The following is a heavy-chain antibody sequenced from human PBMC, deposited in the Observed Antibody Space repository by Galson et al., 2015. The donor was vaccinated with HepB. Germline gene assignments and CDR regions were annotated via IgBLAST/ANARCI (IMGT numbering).Heavy chain of an antibody. V-gene: IGHV3-30*18. Sequence: SLRLSCAASGFTFSSYGMHWVRQAPGKGLEWVAVISYDGSNKYYADSVKGRFTISRDNSKNTLYLQMNSLRAEDTAVYYCAKAGVGATPVDYWGQGTLVTVSS. CDR2: ISYDGSNK. CDR1: GFTFSSYG. D-gene: IGHD1-26*01. CDR3: AKAGVGATPVDY. J-gene: IGHJ4*02.